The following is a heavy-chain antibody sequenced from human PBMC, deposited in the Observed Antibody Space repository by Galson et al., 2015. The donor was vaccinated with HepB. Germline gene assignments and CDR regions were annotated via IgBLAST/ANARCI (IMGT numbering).Heavy chain of an antibody. Sequence: LSLTCTVSGGSISSYYWSWIRQPPGKGLEWIGYIYYSGSTNYNPSLKSRVTISVDTSKDQFSLKLSSVTAADTAVYYCASYSYGLGSNLHFDYWGQGTLVTVSS. CDR3: ASYSYGLGSNLHFDY. D-gene: IGHD5-18*01. J-gene: IGHJ4*02. V-gene: IGHV4-59*01. CDR1: GGSISSYY. CDR2: IYYSGST.